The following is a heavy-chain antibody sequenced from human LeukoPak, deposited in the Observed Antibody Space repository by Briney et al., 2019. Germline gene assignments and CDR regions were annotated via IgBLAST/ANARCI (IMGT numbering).Heavy chain of an antibody. CDR1: GASISSYY. D-gene: IGHD3-16*01. CDR2: IYTSGST. Sequence: SETLSLTCTVSGASISSYYWTWIRQPAGKGLEWIGRIYTSGSTNCNPSLKSRITMSLDTSNNQFTLNLTSVTAADTAVYYCARGARWFGPWGQGTLVTVSS. CDR3: ARGARWFGP. J-gene: IGHJ5*02. V-gene: IGHV4-4*07.